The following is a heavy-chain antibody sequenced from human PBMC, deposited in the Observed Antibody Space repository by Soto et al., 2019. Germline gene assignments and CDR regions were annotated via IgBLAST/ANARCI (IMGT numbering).Heavy chain of an antibody. CDR1: GFTFSIYG. CDR3: ARGLGGTYYYYYGMDV. V-gene: IGHV3-33*01. J-gene: IGHJ6*02. CDR2: IWYDGSNK. D-gene: IGHD3-3*01. Sequence: QVQLVESGGGVVQPGRSLRLSCAASGFTFSIYGMHWVRQAPGKGLEWVAVIWYDGSNKYYADSVKGRFTISRDNSKNTLDLQMNSLRAEDTAVYYCARGLGGTYYYYYGMDVWGQGTTVTVSS.